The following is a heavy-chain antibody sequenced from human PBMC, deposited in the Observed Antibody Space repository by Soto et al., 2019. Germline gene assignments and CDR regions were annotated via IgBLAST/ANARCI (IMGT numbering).Heavy chain of an antibody. CDR2: VFFSGST. D-gene: IGHD3-22*01. J-gene: IGHJ4*02. Sequence: PSETLSLTCTVSGGSISSFYWSWIRQPPGKGLEWIGYVFFSGSTNYNPSLKGRVTISIDTSKNQFSLKLISVTAADTAVYYCARVSTYYFDSSGSYTSDYWGQGTLVTVSS. V-gene: IGHV4-59*01. CDR3: ARVSTYYFDSSGSYTSDY. CDR1: GGSISSFY.